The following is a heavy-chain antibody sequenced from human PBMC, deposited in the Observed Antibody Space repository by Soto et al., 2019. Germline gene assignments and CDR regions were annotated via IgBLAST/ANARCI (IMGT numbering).Heavy chain of an antibody. V-gene: IGHV1-3*05. CDR3: LTSDWAW. D-gene: IGHD4-17*01. CDR1: GYTFSAYA. CDR2: INAGTGDT. Sequence: QLLQSGAEEKKPGASVKISCKASGYTFSAYAIHWVRQAPGQGLQWVGWINAGTGDTRYAPRFQDRLIITRDTSASTASMELSSLRPNDTAVFYCLTSDWAWWGQGTLVTVSS. J-gene: IGHJ4*02.